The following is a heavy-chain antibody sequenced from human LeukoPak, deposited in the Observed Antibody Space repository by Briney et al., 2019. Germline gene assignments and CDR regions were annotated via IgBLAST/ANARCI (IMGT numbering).Heavy chain of an antibody. CDR3: ARDHDDYGDLQGGFDY. CDR2: ISAYNGNT. D-gene: IGHD4-17*01. Sequence: GASVKVSCKASGYTFTSYGISWVRQAPGQGLEWMGWISAYNGNTNYAQKLQGRVTMTTDTSTSTAYMELRSLRSDDTAVYYCARDHDDYGDLQGGFDYWGQGTLVTVSS. J-gene: IGHJ4*02. V-gene: IGHV1-18*01. CDR1: GYTFTSYG.